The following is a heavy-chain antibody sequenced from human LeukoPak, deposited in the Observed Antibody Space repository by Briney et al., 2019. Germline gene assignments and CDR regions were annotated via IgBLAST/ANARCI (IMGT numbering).Heavy chain of an antibody. Sequence: GGSLRLSCAASGFTFSSFAMSWFGQAPGKGLEWVSVIYSGGSTYYADSVKGRFTISRDNSKNTLYLQMNSLRAEDTAVYYCARDRGYYDSSGYSPLFDYWGQGTLVTVSS. CDR3: ARDRGYYDSSGYSPLFDY. J-gene: IGHJ4*02. V-gene: IGHV3-66*01. CDR2: IYSGGST. CDR1: GFTFSSFA. D-gene: IGHD3-22*01.